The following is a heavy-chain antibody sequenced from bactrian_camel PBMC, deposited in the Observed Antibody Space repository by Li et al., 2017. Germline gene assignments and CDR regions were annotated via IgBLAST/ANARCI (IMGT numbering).Heavy chain of an antibody. CDR1: GFTFSSYW. Sequence: HVQLVESGGGLVQPGGSLRLSCVASGFTFSSYWMYWVRQAPGKGLEWVSCIYSDGSNTYYADSVKGRFTIYLDDADNTLYLEMNSLQTEDTAVYYCADAPWCPGFGGTGPLYSDYDVDYEDPYWGQGTQVTVS. J-gene: IGHJ4*01. D-gene: IGHD4*01. CDR2: IYSDGSNT. V-gene: IGHV3S6*01. CDR3: ADAPWCPGFGGTGPLYSDYDVDYEDPY.